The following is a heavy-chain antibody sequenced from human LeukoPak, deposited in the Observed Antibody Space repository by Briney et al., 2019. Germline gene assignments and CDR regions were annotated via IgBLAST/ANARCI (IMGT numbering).Heavy chain of an antibody. V-gene: IGHV3-23*01. Sequence: PGGSLRLSCAASGFIFSHHGMNWVRQAPGKGLEWVSGIRTDGVTTYYADSVKGRFIISRDNSKNTLYLQMNSLRAEDTAVYYCAKDAGPPVGGWFDPWGQGTLVTVSS. CDR3: AKDAGPPVGGWFDP. J-gene: IGHJ5*02. D-gene: IGHD2-15*01. CDR1: GFIFSHHG. CDR2: IRTDGVTT.